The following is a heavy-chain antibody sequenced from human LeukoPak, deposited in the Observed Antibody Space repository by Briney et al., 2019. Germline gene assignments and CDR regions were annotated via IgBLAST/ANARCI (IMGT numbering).Heavy chain of an antibody. D-gene: IGHD3-22*01. Sequence: PGGSLRLSCAASGFTFSDYYMSWIRQAPGKGLDWISYISSTGSTMDYADSVKGRFTISRDNAKNSPYLQMNSLRAEDTAVYYCAIMPYYYDNSLTSPPWGQGTLVTVSS. CDR2: ISSTGSTM. J-gene: IGHJ5*02. CDR1: GFTFSDYY. CDR3: AIMPYYYDNSLTSPP. V-gene: IGHV3-11*01.